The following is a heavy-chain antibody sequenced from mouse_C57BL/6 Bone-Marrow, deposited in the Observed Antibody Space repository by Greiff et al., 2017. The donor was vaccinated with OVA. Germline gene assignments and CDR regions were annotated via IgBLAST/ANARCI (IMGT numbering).Heavy chain of an antibody. D-gene: IGHD1-1*01. CDR1: GYTFTSYW. V-gene: IGHV1-55*01. J-gene: IGHJ2*01. Sequence: QVQLKESGAELVKPGASVKMSCKASGYTFTSYWITWVKQRPGQGLEWIGDIYPGSGSTNYNEKFKSKATLTVDTSSSTAYMQLSSLTSEDSAVYYCARRAYYGSPPLFDYWGQGTTLTVSS. CDR3: ARRAYYGSPPLFDY. CDR2: IYPGSGST.